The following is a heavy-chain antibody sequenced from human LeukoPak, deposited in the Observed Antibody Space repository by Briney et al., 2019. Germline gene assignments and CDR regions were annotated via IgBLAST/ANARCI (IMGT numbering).Heavy chain of an antibody. J-gene: IGHJ4*02. CDR3: ARGVGSSWFSTGY. CDR1: GGSISSGGYY. CDR2: IYHSGST. D-gene: IGHD6-13*01. V-gene: IGHV4-30-2*01. Sequence: SETLSLTCIVSGGSISSGGYYWSWIRQPPGTGLEWIGYIYHSGSTYYNPSLKSRVTISVDRSKNQFPLKLSSVTAADTAVYYCARGVGSSWFSTGYWGQGTLVTVSS.